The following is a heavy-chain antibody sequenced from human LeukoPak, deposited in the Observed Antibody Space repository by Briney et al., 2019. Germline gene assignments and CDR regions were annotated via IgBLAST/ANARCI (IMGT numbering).Heavy chain of an antibody. D-gene: IGHD3-22*01. CDR3: ARDYYDSSGYSGAFDI. J-gene: IGHJ3*02. CDR1: GGSISSYY. CDR2: IYYSGST. Sequence: SETLSLTCTVSGGSISSYYWSWIRQPPGKGLEWIGYIYYSGSTNYNPSLKSRVTISVDTSKNQFSLKLSSVTAADTAVYYCARDYYDSSGYSGAFDIWGQGTMVTVSS. V-gene: IGHV4-59*01.